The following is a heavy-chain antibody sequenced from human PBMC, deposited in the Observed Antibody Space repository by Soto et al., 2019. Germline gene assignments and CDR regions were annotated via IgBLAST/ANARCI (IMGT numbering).Heavy chain of an antibody. V-gene: IGHV1-3*01. CDR3: ARDPGDY. CDR2: INAGNGNT. D-gene: IGHD3-10*01. CDR1: GDRFTSYA. J-gene: IGHJ4*02. Sequence: ASVKVSCEASGDRFTSYAIHWVRQAPGQRLEWMGWINAGNGNTKYSQKFQSRVTITGDTSASTAYMELSSLRSEDTAVYYCARDPGDYWGQGTLVTVSS.